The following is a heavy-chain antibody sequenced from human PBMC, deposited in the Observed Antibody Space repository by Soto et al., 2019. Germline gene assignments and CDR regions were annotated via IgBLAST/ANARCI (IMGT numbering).Heavy chain of an antibody. Sequence: SETLSLTCTVSGGSISSYYWSWIRQPPGKGLEWIGYIYYSGSTNYNPSLKSRVTISVDTSKNQFSLKLSSVTAADTAVYYCARAWVGSSWYGWFDPWGQGTLVTVSS. V-gene: IGHV4-59*01. CDR3: ARAWVGSSWYGWFDP. CDR2: IYYSGST. CDR1: GGSISSYY. D-gene: IGHD6-13*01. J-gene: IGHJ5*02.